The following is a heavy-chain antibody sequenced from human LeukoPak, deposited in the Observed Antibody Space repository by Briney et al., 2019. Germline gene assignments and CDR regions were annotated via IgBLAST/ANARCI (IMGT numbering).Heavy chain of an antibody. CDR1: GFSLSTSGMR. D-gene: IGHD3-3*02. J-gene: IGHJ5*02. CDR2: INHSGST. Sequence: SGPALVKPTQTLTLTCTFSGFSLSTSGMRVSWIRQPPGKGLERIGEINHSGSTNYNPSLKSRVTISVDTSKNPFSLKLSSVTAADTAVYYCARGLISWGQGTLVTVSS. CDR3: ARGLIS. V-gene: IGHV4-4*02.